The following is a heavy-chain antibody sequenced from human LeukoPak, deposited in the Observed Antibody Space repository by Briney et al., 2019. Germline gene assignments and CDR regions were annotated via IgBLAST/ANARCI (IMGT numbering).Heavy chain of an antibody. D-gene: IGHD3-3*01. Sequence: GESLKISCAASGFTFSSYWMSWVRQAPGKGLEWVANIKQDGSEKYYVDSVKGRFTISRDNAKNSLYLQMNSLRAEDTAVYYCARASYYDFWSGYYQDYYYYMDVWSKGTTVTVSS. J-gene: IGHJ6*03. CDR1: GFTFSSYW. V-gene: IGHV3-7*01. CDR3: ARASYYDFWSGYYQDYYYYMDV. CDR2: IKQDGSEK.